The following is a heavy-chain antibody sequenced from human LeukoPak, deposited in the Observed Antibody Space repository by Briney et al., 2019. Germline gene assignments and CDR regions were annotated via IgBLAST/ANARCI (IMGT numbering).Heavy chain of an antibody. CDR3: AARSPYYDSSGYYYGY. V-gene: IGHV4-34*01. Sequence: PSETLSLTCAVYGGSFSGYYWSWIRQPPGKGLEWIGEINHSGSINYNPSLKSRVTISVDTSKNQFSLKLSSVTAADTAVYYCAARSPYYDSSGYYYGYWGQGTLVTVSS. D-gene: IGHD3-22*01. CDR1: GGSFSGYY. J-gene: IGHJ4*02. CDR2: INHSGSI.